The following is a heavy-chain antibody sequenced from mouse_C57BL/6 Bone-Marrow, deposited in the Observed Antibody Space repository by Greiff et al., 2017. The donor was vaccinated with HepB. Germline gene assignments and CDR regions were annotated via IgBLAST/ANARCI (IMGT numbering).Heavy chain of an antibody. Sequence: EAGGGLVQPKGSLKLSCAASGFSFNTYAMNWVRQAPGKGLEWVARIRSKSNNYATYYADSVKDRFTISRDDSESMLYLQMNNLKTEDTAMYYCVRGGVTTDFDYWGQGTTLTVSS. CDR2: IRSKSNNYAT. CDR3: VRGGVTTDFDY. V-gene: IGHV10-1*01. CDR1: GFSFNTYA. J-gene: IGHJ2*01. D-gene: IGHD2-2*01.